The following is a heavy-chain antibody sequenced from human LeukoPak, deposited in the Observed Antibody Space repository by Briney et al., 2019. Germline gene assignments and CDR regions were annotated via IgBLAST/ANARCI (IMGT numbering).Heavy chain of an antibody. CDR2: ISAYNGNT. D-gene: IGHD6-19*01. CDR3: ARQAVAGTTGYYYYYMDV. V-gene: IGHV1-18*01. J-gene: IGHJ6*03. CDR1: GYTFTSYG. Sequence: ASVKVSCKASGYTFTSYGISWVRQAPGQGLEWMGWISAYNGNTNYAQKLQGRVTMTTDTSTSTAYMGLRSLRSDDTTVYYCARQAVAGTTGYYYYYMDVWGKGTTVTVSS.